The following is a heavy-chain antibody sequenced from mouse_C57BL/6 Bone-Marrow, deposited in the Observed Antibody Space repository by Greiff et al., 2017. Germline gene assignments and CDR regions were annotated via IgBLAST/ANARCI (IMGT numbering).Heavy chain of an antibody. CDR1: GYTFTSYW. CDR2: IYPGSGST. J-gene: IGHJ1*03. D-gene: IGHD1-1*01. Sequence: VQLQQPGAELVKPGASVKMSCKASGYTFTSYWITWVKQRPGQGLEWIGDIYPGSGSTNYNEKFKSKATLTVDTSSSTAYMQLSSLTSEDSAVYYGARRDIGSSYVYWYCDVWGTGTTVTVSS. V-gene: IGHV1-55*01. CDR3: ARRDIGSSYVYWYCDV.